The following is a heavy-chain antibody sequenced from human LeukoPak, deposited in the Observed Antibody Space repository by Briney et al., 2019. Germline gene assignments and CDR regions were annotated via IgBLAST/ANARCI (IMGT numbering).Heavy chain of an antibody. CDR3: ARRMTYYDILTGYPQPYYFDY. CDR2: IYYSGST. V-gene: IGHV4-30-4*08. J-gene: IGHJ4*02. Sequence: SETLSLTCTVSGGSISSGDYYRSWIRQPPGKGLEWIGYIYYSGSTYYNPSLKSRVTISVDTSKNQFSLKLSSVTAADTAVYYCARRMTYYDILTGYPQPYYFDYWGRGTLVTVSS. CDR1: GGSISSGDYY. D-gene: IGHD3-9*01.